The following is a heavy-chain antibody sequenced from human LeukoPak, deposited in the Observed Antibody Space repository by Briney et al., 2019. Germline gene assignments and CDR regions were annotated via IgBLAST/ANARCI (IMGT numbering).Heavy chain of an antibody. D-gene: IGHD7-27*01. V-gene: IGHV3-7*01. CDR1: GLTFSSYW. Sequence: PGGSLRLSCAASGLTFSSYWMSWVRQAPGKGLEWVANIKQDGSEKYYVDSVKGRFTISRDNAKNSLYLQMNSLRAEDTAVYYCARVLGYFDYWGQGTLVTVSS. CDR2: IKQDGSEK. J-gene: IGHJ4*02. CDR3: ARVLGYFDY.